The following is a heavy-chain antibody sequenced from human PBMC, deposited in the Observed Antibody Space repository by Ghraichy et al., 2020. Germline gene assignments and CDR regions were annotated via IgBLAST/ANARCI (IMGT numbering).Heavy chain of an antibody. Sequence: ASVKVSCKASGYTFTSYDINWVRQATGQGLEWMGWMNPNSGNTGYAQKFQGRVTMTRNTSLSTAYMELSSLISEDTAVYYGARNDYGDYLYYYYAMDVWGQGTTVTVSS. CDR1: GYTFTSYD. J-gene: IGHJ6*02. CDR2: MNPNSGNT. CDR3: ARNDYGDYLYYYYAMDV. D-gene: IGHD4-17*01. V-gene: IGHV1-8*01.